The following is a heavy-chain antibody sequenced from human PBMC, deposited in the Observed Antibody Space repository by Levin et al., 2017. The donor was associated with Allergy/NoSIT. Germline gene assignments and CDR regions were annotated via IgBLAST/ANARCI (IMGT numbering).Heavy chain of an antibody. J-gene: IGHJ4*02. D-gene: IGHD5-12*01. CDR1: GGSISSGGYS. CDR3: ARAGSGYSGIPFDY. Sequence: PSETLSLTCAVSGGSISSGGYSWSWIRQPPGKGLEWIGYIYHSGSTYYNPSLKSRVTISVDRSKNQFSLKLSSVTAADTAVYYCARAGSGYSGIPFDYWGQGTLVTVSS. CDR2: IYHSGST. V-gene: IGHV4-30-2*01.